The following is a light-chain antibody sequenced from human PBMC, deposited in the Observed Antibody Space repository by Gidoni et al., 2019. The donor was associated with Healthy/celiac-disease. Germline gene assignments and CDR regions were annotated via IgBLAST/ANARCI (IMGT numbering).Light chain of an antibody. J-gene: IGKJ4*01. CDR1: QSVSSSY. CDR3: QQYGSSPDT. Sequence: EIVLTQSPGTLSLSPGERATLSCRASQSVSSSYLAWYQQKPGQAPRLLIYGASSRATGIPDSFSCSGSGTDFTLTISRLEPEDFAVYYCQQYGSSPDTFGGGTKVEIK. CDR2: GAS. V-gene: IGKV3-20*01.